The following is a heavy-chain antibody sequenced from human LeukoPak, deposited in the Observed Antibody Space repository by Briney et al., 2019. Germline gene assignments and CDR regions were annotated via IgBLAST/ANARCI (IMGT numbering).Heavy chain of an antibody. Sequence: GGSLRLSCAASGFDFSNSAMHWVRQAPGKGLEWVALTSYDGRSYFYTDSVKGRFTISRDNSKNTPYLQMNSLGPEDTAVYYCARDPSSVPYSAYWAANVFDPWGQGTLVTVSS. CDR3: ARDPSSVPYSAYWAANVFDP. CDR2: TSYDGRSY. CDR1: GFDFSNSA. V-gene: IGHV3-30*04. D-gene: IGHD6-13*01. J-gene: IGHJ5*02.